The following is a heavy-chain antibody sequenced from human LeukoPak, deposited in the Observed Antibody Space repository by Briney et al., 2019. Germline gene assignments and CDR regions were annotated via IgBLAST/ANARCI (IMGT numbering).Heavy chain of an antibody. CDR3: ARAQTIFWEFDGFDI. J-gene: IGHJ3*02. Sequence: GGSLRLSCAASGFTFSSYYKEWVRQARGGGGEGVANMSSSNNKYYGDSVKGRFTISRDNAENSVYLQMNSLRDEDTAVYSCARAQTIFWEFDGFDIWGRGTTVTVSS. D-gene: IGHD3-9*01. V-gene: IGHV3-48*02. CDR2: MSSSNNK. CDR1: GFTFSSYY.